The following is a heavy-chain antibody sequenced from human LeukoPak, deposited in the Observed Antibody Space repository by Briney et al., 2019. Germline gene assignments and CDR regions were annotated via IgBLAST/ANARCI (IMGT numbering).Heavy chain of an antibody. CDR1: GGSISSYY. J-gene: IGHJ6*03. V-gene: IGHV4-59*01. D-gene: IGHD5-18*01. Sequence: SETLSLTCTVSGGSISSYYWSWIRQPPGKGLEWIGRIYINGRTDYNPSLKSRVTISVDTSKNQFSLKLSSVTAADTAVYYCARTTEGGYSYGYFYYYYMDVWGKGTTVTISS. CDR3: ARTTEGGYSYGYFYYYYMDV. CDR2: IYINGRT.